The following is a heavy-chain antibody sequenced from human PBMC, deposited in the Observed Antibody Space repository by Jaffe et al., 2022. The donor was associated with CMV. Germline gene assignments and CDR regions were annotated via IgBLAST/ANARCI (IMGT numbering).Heavy chain of an antibody. CDR1: GLTFSGYA. J-gene: IGHJ4*02. CDR2: IGASGGSI. Sequence: EVQLVESGGGVVQPGGSLRLSCEASGLTFSGYAMSWVRQPPGKGLEWVSHIGASGGSIYYADSVKGRCTISRDNSKNTLYLQMNSLRADDTAVYYCATDSSLRGWSHNDWGQGTLVTVSS. CDR3: ATDSSLRGWSHND. D-gene: IGHD1-1*01. V-gene: IGHV3-23*04.